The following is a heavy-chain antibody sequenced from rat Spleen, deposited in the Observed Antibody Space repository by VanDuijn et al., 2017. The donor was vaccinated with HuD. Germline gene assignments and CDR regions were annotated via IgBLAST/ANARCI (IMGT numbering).Heavy chain of an antibody. Sequence: EVQLVESGGGSVQPGRSMKLSCAASGFTFSDYSMAWVRQAPTKGLEWVATIGYEGSSTYYRDSVRGRFTVSRDNAKSTLYLQMDSLRSEDTATYDWARHGDYNSYNLDGWGQGVMVTVSS. V-gene: IGHV5-22*01. CDR1: GFTFSDYS. D-gene: IGHD1-2*01. CDR3: ARHGDYNSYNLDG. CDR2: IGYEGSST. J-gene: IGHJ2*01.